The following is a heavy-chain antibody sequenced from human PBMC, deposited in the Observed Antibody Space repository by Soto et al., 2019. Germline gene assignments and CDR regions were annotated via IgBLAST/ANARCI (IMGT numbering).Heavy chain of an antibody. J-gene: IGHJ4*02. CDR1: GFTLSSYG. CDR3: ARDWGFYDPDVGRYIPRLDC. Sequence: EVQLVESGGGLVQPGGSLRLSCAASGFTLSSYGTNWVRQAPGKGLEWISFITKDITIMDYADSVKGRFTLSRDHAKNSLYLQMNSLREEDTAVYYCARDWGFYDPDVGRYIPRLDCWGQGTLVTVSS. CDR2: ITKDITIM. V-gene: IGHV3-48*02. D-gene: IGHD3-16*01.